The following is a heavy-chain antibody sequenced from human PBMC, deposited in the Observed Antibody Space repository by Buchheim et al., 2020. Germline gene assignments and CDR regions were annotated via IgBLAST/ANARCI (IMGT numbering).Heavy chain of an antibody. V-gene: IGHV3-48*01. J-gene: IGHJ5*02. CDR2: INDNSSTI. Sequence: EVQLVESGGGLVQPGGSLRLSCAASGFSFNDYSMNWVRQAPGKGLEWVSYINDNSSTIHYADSVKGRFTISREHAKNSLYLQMNNLRAEDTAVYYCARVYSNSWYGWFDPWGQGT. CDR3: ARVYSNSWYGWFDP. CDR1: GFSFNDYS. D-gene: IGHD6-13*01.